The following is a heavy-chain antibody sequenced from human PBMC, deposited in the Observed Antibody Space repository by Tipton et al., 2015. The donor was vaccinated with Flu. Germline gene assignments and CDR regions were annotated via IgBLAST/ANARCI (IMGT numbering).Heavy chain of an antibody. CDR1: GYSISSGYY. Sequence: GLVKPSETLSLTCAVSGYSISSGYYWGWVRQPPGKGLEWIGTIYHSGSTYYNPSLKSRVTISLDTSKNQFSLKPSSATAADTAVYYCARHTGDSVRGVIDYWGQGTLVTVSS. D-gene: IGHD3-10*02. J-gene: IGHJ4*02. CDR2: IYHSGST. V-gene: IGHV4-38-2*01. CDR3: ARHTGDSVRGVIDY.